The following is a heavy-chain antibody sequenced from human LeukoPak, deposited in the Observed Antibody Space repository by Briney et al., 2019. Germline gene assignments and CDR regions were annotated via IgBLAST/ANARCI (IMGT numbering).Heavy chain of an antibody. Sequence: PSETLSLTCTVSGGSISRSSYYWGWIRQPPGKGLEWIGSIYYSGSTYYNPSLKSRVTISVDTSKNQFSLKLSSVTAADTAVYYCARGHTWFDPWGQGTLVTVSS. CDR3: ARGHTWFDP. J-gene: IGHJ5*02. V-gene: IGHV4-39*07. CDR2: IYYSGST. CDR1: GGSISRSSYY.